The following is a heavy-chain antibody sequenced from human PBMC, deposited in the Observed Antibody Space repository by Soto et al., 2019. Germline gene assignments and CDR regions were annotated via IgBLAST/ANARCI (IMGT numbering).Heavy chain of an antibody. V-gene: IGHV3-21*01. Sequence: GGSLRLSCAASGFTFSDYSMNWVRQAPGKGLEWVSSISSGSNYIYYADSVKGRFTISRDNAKNSLFLQMNSLRAEDTAVYYCAGETRGVNYYYSGLDVWGPGTTVTVSS. J-gene: IGHJ6*02. CDR2: ISSGSNYI. CDR3: AGETRGVNYYYSGLDV. D-gene: IGHD3-10*01. CDR1: GFTFSDYS.